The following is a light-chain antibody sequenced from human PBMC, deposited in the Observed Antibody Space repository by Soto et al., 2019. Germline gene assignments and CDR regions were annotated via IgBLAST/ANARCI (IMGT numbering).Light chain of an antibody. CDR2: GAS. CDR3: QHYNSYSEA. CDR1: LTIGDS. Sequence: DIHITQSPSSLSASVGDRVTITCRASLTIGDSLSWFQHKAGKPPTLLIYGASALKSGVPSRFSGSGSGTEFTLTISSLQPDDFATYYCQHYNSYSEAFGQGTKVDIK. J-gene: IGKJ1*01. V-gene: IGKV1-16*01.